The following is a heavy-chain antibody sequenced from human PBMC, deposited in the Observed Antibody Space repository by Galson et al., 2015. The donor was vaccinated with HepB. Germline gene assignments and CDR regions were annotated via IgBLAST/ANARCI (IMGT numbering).Heavy chain of an antibody. CDR1: GGTFSSYA. CDR2: IIPIFGTA. J-gene: IGHJ4*02. D-gene: IGHD4-23*01. CDR3: ARDRRDYGGKLAE. V-gene: IGHV1-69*13. Sequence: SVKVSCKASGGTFSSYAISWVRQAPGQGLEWMGGIIPIFGTANYAQKFQGRVTITADESTSTAYMELSSLRSEDTAVYYCARDRRDYGGKLAEWGQGTLVTVSS.